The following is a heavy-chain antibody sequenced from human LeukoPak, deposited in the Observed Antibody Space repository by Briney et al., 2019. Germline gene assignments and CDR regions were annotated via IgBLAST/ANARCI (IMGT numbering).Heavy chain of an antibody. D-gene: IGHD6-13*01. V-gene: IGHV4-34*01. Sequence: SETLSLTCAVYGGSFSGYYWSWIRQPPGKGLEWIGEINHSGSTNYNPSLKSRVTISVDTSKNQFSLKLSSVTAADTAVYYCARGPTYSGSWRPKIPFDYWGQGTLVTVSS. CDR2: INHSGST. CDR1: GGSFSGYY. CDR3: ARGPTYSGSWRPKIPFDY. J-gene: IGHJ4*02.